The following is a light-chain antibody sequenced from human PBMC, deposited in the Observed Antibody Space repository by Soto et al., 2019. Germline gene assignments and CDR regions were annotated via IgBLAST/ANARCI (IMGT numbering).Light chain of an antibody. CDR3: QLYGRSPQ. CDR2: ATS. CDR1: QSINSAH. Sequence: EIVLTQSPGSLSLSPGERVTLSCRASQSINSAHLAWYQQRPGQAPRLLIYATSRRATGTPERFSGSGAGTDFTLTISGLEPEDAAVYYCQLYGRSPQFGQGTKLEIK. J-gene: IGKJ2*01. V-gene: IGKV3-20*01.